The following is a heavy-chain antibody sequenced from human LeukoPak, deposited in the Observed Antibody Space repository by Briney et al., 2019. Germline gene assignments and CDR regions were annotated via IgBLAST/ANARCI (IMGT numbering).Heavy chain of an antibody. CDR2: INHSGST. J-gene: IGHJ4*02. Sequence: PSETLSLTCAVYGGSFSGYYWSWIRQPPGKGLEWIGEINHSGSTNYNSSLKSRVTISVDTSKNQFSLKLSSVTAADTAVYYCARGTGSGMNVDIVATTYFDYWGQGTLVTVSS. V-gene: IGHV4-34*01. CDR1: GGSFSGYY. D-gene: IGHD5-12*01. CDR3: ARGTGSGMNVDIVATTYFDY.